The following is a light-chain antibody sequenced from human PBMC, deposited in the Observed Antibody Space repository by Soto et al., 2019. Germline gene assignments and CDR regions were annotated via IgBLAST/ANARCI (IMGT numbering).Light chain of an antibody. J-gene: IGKJ2*01. Sequence: DIPMTQSPSTLSASVGDRVTITCRASQTIGSSLAWYQHKPGKAPKLLIFDASTLQTGVPSRFSGGGFGTEFTLTITGLQPDDFATYYCQQHNDYTAVTFGQGTKLEIK. CDR1: QTIGSS. CDR3: QQHNDYTAVT. CDR2: DAS. V-gene: IGKV1-5*01.